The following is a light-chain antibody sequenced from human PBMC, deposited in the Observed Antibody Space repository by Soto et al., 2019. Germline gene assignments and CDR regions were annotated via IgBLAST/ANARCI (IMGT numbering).Light chain of an antibody. J-gene: IGLJ1*01. CDR1: SSDVGGYNY. CDR2: EVN. V-gene: IGLV2-8*01. CDR3: SSDADTINFYV. Sequence: QSVLTQPPSASGSPGQSVTISCTGTSSDVGGYNYVSWYQQHPGKAPKLMIYEVNKRPSGIPDGFSGSKSGNTASLTVSGLQAEDEANYYCSSDADTINFYVFGTGTKVTVL.